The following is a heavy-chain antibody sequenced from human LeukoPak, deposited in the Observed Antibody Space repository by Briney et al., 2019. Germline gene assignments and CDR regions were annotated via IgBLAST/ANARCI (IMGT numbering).Heavy chain of an antibody. D-gene: IGHD2-21*01. Sequence: SETLSLTCSVSGYSINSGYYWGWIRQPPGKRLERIGSSYHSGSSYYNPSLKSRVTISVDTSKNQFSLKLSSVTATDTAVYYCARELAYCGGDFYLAGFDLWGQGTMVTVSS. V-gene: IGHV4-38-2*02. CDR1: GYSINSGYY. J-gene: IGHJ3*01. CDR2: SYHSGSS. CDR3: ARELAYCGGDFYLAGFDL.